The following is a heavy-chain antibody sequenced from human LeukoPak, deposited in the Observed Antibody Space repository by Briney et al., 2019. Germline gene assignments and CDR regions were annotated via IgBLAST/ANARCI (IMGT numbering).Heavy chain of an antibody. CDR2: INAGNGNT. Sequence: GASVKVSCKASGGTFSSYAMHWLRPAPGQRLEWMGWINAGNGNTKYSQKFQGRVTITRDTSASTAYMELSSLRSEDTAVYYCARGTYYYGSGSLLGFDYWGQGTLVTVSS. J-gene: IGHJ4*02. V-gene: IGHV1-3*01. CDR1: GGTFSSYA. CDR3: ARGTYYYGSGSLLGFDY. D-gene: IGHD3-10*01.